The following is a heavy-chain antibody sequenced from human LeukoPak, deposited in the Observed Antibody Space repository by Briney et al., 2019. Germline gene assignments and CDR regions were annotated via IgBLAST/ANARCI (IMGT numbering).Heavy chain of an antibody. J-gene: IGHJ5*02. Sequence: GGSLRLSCAASGFTFSSYSMNWVRQAPGKGLEWVSYISSSSSTIYYADSVKGRFTISRDNAKSSLYLQMNSLRAEDTAVYYCARALRYFDWLSTSPEYNWFDPRGQGTLVTVSS. CDR1: GFTFSSYS. V-gene: IGHV3-48*01. CDR3: ARALRYFDWLSTSPEYNWFDP. D-gene: IGHD3-9*01. CDR2: ISSSSSTI.